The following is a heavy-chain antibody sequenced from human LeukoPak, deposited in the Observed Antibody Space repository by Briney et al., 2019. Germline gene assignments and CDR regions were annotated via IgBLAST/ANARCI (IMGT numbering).Heavy chain of an antibody. V-gene: IGHV4-39*01. CDR3: ARPTSYYGDYMW. J-gene: IGHJ4*02. CDR1: GGSISSSSYY. CDR2: IYHSGST. Sequence: SKTLSLTCTVSGGSISSSSYYWGWIRQPPGKGLEWIGSIYHSGSTYYHPSLKSRVTISVDTAKNQFSLKLGSVTAADTAVYYCARPTSYYGDYMWWGQGALVTVSS. D-gene: IGHD4-17*01.